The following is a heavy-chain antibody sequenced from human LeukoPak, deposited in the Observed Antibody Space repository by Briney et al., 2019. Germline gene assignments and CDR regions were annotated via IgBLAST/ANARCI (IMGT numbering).Heavy chain of an antibody. Sequence: GGSLRLSCAASGFTFSSYGMHWVRQAPGKGLEWVAVIWYDGSNEFYADSVRGRFTISRDSSKNTVFLQMNSLRAEDTAVYYCARGVSLGYSSSSPDYWGQGTLVTVSS. CDR1: GFTFSSYG. V-gene: IGHV3-33*01. J-gene: IGHJ4*02. CDR3: ARGVSLGYSSSSPDY. CDR2: IWYDGSNE. D-gene: IGHD6-13*01.